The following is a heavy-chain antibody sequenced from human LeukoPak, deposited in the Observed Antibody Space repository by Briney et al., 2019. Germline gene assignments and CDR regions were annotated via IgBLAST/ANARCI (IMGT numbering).Heavy chain of an antibody. V-gene: IGHV3-48*03. Sequence: GGSLRFSCAASGFTFSSYEMNWVRQAPGKGLEWVSYISSSGSTIYYADSVKGRFTISRDNAKNSLFLQMNSLRADDTAVYYCAREGMVRGVFDYWGQGTLVTVSS. CDR2: ISSSGSTI. J-gene: IGHJ4*02. D-gene: IGHD3-10*01. CDR1: GFTFSSYE. CDR3: AREGMVRGVFDY.